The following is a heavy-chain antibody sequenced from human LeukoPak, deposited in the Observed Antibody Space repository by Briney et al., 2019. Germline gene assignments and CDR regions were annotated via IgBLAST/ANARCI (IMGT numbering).Heavy chain of an antibody. Sequence: GRSLRLSCAASGFTFSTYAMHWVRQAPGKGLEWVAAISYDGSNKYYADSVKGRFTISRDNSKNTLYLQMNTLRAEDTAVYYCAKDVSWNWFDPWGQGTLVTVSS. V-gene: IGHV3-30*18. CDR2: ISYDGSNK. CDR3: AKDVSWNWFDP. J-gene: IGHJ5*02. CDR1: GFTFSTYA.